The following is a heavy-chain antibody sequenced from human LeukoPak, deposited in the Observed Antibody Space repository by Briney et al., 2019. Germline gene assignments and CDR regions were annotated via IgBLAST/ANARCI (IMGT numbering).Heavy chain of an antibody. CDR3: AKDRQIVVVPAAATFDY. CDR2: ISENGGAA. Sequence: GGSLRLSCAASGFTFTNYVMGWVRQAQGKGLEWVSAISENGGAADYADSVKGRFTISRDNSKNTLYLQMNSLRAEDTAVYYCAKDRQIVVVPAAATFDYWGQGTLVTVSS. CDR1: GFTFTNYV. D-gene: IGHD2-2*01. V-gene: IGHV3-23*01. J-gene: IGHJ4*02.